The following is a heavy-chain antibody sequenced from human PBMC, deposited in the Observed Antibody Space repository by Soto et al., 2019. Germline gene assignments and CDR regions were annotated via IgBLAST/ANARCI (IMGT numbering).Heavy chain of an antibody. D-gene: IGHD6-13*01. CDR2: IWYDGSNK. CDR3: ARDPVEGSSSWFFDH. V-gene: IGHV3-33*01. Sequence: QVQLVESGGGVVQPGRSLRLSCAASGFTFSIYGMHWVRQAPGKGLEWVEVIWYDGSNKYYADSVKGRFTISRDNYKKTLDLQRNSLGAEDTAVYYCARDPVEGSSSWFFDHWGQGPLVTIAS. CDR1: GFTFSIYG. J-gene: IGHJ4*02.